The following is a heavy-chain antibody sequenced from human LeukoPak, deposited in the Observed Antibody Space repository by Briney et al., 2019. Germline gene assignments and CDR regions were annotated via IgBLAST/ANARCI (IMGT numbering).Heavy chain of an antibody. CDR3: ARDPTIGYSNYAMAFDI. Sequence: GASVKVSCKASGGTFSSYAISWVRQAPGQGLEWMEGIIPIFGTANYAQKFQGRVTITADESTSTAYMELSSLRSEDTAVYYCARDPTIGYSNYAMAFDIWGQGTMVTVSS. J-gene: IGHJ3*02. V-gene: IGHV1-69*13. CDR1: GGTFSSYA. D-gene: IGHD4-11*01. CDR2: IIPIFGTA.